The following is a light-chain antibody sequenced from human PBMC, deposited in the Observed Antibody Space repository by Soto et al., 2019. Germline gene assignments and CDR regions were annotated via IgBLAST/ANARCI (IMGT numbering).Light chain of an antibody. V-gene: IGLV2-14*01. CDR1: SSDVGGYNY. CDR2: EVS. Sequence: QSALTQPASVSGSPGQSITISCTGTSSDVGGYNYVSWYQQHPGKAPKLVIYEVSNRPSGVSNRFSGSKSGNTASLTISGLQAEDEPHYYCSSYESSSTPYVFGTGT. J-gene: IGLJ1*01. CDR3: SSYESSSTPYV.